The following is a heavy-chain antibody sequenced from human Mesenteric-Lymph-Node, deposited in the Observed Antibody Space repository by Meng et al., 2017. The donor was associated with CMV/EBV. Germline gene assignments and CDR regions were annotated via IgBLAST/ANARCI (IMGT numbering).Heavy chain of an antibody. CDR2: ISGSGGST. CDR3: AKDRDVVLPAASWGYYGMDV. Sequence: GESLKISCAASGFTFSSYAMSWVRQAPGKGLEWVSAISGSGGSTYYADSVKGRFTISRDNSKNTLYLQMNSLRVEDTAVYYCAKDRDVVLPAASWGYYGMDVWGQGTTVTVSS. D-gene: IGHD2-2*01. V-gene: IGHV3-23*01. J-gene: IGHJ6*02. CDR1: GFTFSSYA.